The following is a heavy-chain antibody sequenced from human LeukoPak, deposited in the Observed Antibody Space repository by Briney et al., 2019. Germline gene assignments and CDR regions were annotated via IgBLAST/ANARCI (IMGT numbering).Heavy chain of an antibody. J-gene: IGHJ6*04. CDR1: GYTFTSYA. Sequence: ASVKVSCKASGYTFTSYAMHWVRQAPGQRLEWMGWINAGNGNTKHSQKFQGRVTITRDTSASTAYMELSSLRSEDTAVYYCARTARITMVRGVITNYYYYGMDVWGKGTTVTVSS. V-gene: IGHV1-3*01. CDR2: INAGNGNT. CDR3: ARTARITMVRGVITNYYYYGMDV. D-gene: IGHD3-10*01.